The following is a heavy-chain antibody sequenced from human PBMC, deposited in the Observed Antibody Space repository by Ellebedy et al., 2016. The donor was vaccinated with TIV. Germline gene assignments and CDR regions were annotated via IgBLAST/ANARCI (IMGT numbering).Heavy chain of an antibody. CDR3: TTDDFGSGRGGWGDY. Sequence: PGGSLRLSCAASGFTFSNVWMNWVRRAPGKGLEWVGRIKSKTFDGATEYAAPVKGRFTISRDDSKNTLYLKMDSLNTEDTAVYYCTTDDFGSGRGGWGDYWGQGTLVTVSS. V-gene: IGHV3-15*07. CDR2: IKSKTFDGAT. D-gene: IGHD3-10*01. J-gene: IGHJ4*02. CDR1: GFTFSNVW.